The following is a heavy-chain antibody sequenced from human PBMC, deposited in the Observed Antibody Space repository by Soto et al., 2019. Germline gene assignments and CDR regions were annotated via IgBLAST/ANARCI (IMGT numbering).Heavy chain of an antibody. CDR1: GGALSSYA. J-gene: IGHJ5*02. D-gene: IGHD2-15*01. CDR3: ARERNYCSGGRCYHNWFDP. Sequence: QVQLVQSGAEVKKPGSSVKVSCKASGGALSSYAISWVRQAPGQGLEWMGGIIPIFGTANYAQKFQGRVTITADESTSTAYMELSSLRSEDTAVYYCARERNYCSGGRCYHNWFDPWGQGTLVTVSS. CDR2: IIPIFGTA. V-gene: IGHV1-69*01.